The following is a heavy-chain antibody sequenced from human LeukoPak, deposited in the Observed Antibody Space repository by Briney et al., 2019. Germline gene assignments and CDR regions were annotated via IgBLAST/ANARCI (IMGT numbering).Heavy chain of an antibody. CDR3: ARRDIVTTMGLDY. J-gene: IGHJ4*02. V-gene: IGHV3-66*01. CDR2: IYSGADGGDT. D-gene: IGHD5-12*01. CDR1: GLTVSSNY. Sequence: GGSLRLSCSASGLTVSSNYMSWVRQAPGKGLEWVSVIYSGADGGDTYYADSVRGRFTLSRDNSKNTLYLQMNSLRVEDTAVYYCARRDIVTTMGLDYWGQGTLVTVSS.